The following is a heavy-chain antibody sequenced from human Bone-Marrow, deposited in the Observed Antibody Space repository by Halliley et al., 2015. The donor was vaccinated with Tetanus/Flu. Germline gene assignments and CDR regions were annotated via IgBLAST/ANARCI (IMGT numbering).Heavy chain of an antibody. V-gene: IGHV4-59*09. Sequence: LEWIGYIYNTGSTKYNPSLKSRVAMSIDTSKNQFSLKLNSVTAADTAVYYCARGGDRTKGDAFHIWGQGTLVTVSS. D-gene: IGHD2-21*01. J-gene: IGHJ3*02. CDR3: ARGGDRTKGDAFHI. CDR2: IYNTGST.